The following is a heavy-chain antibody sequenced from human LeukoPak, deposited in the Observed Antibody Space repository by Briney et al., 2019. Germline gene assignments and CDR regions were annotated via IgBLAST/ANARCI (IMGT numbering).Heavy chain of an antibody. Sequence: GGSLRLSCAASGFTFRSYSMNWARQAPGKGLEXXSSISSSGTYIYYADSVKGRFTISRDNAKNSLYLQMNSLRAEDTSVYYCALAIGRVVGTFDYWGQGTLVTVSS. CDR3: ALAIGRVVGTFDY. V-gene: IGHV3-21*01. CDR2: ISSSGTYI. D-gene: IGHD3-22*01. CDR1: GFTFRSYS. J-gene: IGHJ4*02.